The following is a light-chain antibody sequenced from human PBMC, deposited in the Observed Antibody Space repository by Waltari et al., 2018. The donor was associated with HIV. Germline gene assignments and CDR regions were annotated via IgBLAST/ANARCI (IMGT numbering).Light chain of an antibody. V-gene: IGKV4-1*01. J-gene: IGKJ4*01. CDR2: WAS. CDR1: QSLLHSSNNKNH. Sequence: DLAMTQSPDSLAVSLGERATINCKSSQSLLHSSNNKNHLAWYQQKPGQPPKLLVYWASTRESGVPDRFSGSGSWTDFTLTIRSLQAEDVAVYFCQQYHAFPLTFGGGTKVEIK. CDR3: QQYHAFPLT.